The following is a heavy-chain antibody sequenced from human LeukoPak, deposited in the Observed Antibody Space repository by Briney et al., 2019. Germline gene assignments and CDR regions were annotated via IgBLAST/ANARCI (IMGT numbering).Heavy chain of an antibody. D-gene: IGHD2-15*01. CDR3: TRVRRYCSGGSCYSFGYYYYMDV. J-gene: IGHJ6*03. V-gene: IGHV3-49*04. CDR1: GFTFGDYA. CDR2: IRSKAYGGTT. Sequence: GGSLRLSCTASGFTFGDYAMSWVRQAPGKGLEWVGFIRSKAYGGTTEYAASVKGRFTISRDDSKRIAYLQMNSLKTEDTAVYYCTRVRRYCSGGSCYSFGYYYYMDVWGKGTTVTISS.